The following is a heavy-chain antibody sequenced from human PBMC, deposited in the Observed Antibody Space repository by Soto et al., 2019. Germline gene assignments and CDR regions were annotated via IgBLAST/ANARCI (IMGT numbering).Heavy chain of an antibody. CDR3: ARGRITIFGVVIGGAFDI. D-gene: IGHD3-3*01. V-gene: IGHV3-33*01. Sequence: QVQLVESGGGVVQPGRSLRLSCAASGFTFSSYGMHWVRQAPGKGLEWVAVIWYDGSNKYYADSVKGRFTISRDNSKKSLYLQMNSLRAEDTAVYYCARGRITIFGVVIGGAFDIWGQGTMVTVSS. CDR2: IWYDGSNK. J-gene: IGHJ3*02. CDR1: GFTFSSYG.